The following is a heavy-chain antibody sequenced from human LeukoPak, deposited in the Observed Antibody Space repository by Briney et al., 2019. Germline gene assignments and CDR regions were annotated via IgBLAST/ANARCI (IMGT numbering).Heavy chain of an antibody. CDR2: ISGVSTYI. Sequence: GGSLRLSCPASGFTFSDYTMHWVRQAPGKGLEWVASISGVSTYIFHADSVKGRFTISRDNAKNSVYLQMNSLRAEDTAVYYCARGLDYYGSGNYQGYWGQGTLVTVSS. D-gene: IGHD3-10*01. V-gene: IGHV3-21*01. CDR3: ARGLDYYGSGNYQGY. J-gene: IGHJ4*02. CDR1: GFTFSDYT.